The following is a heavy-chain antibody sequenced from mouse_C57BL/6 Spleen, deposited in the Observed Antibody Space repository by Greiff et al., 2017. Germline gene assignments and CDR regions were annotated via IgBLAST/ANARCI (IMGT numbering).Heavy chain of an antibody. CDR3: TTGGHTAMDY. Sequence: EVQLQESGAELVRPGASVKLSCTASGFNIKDDYMHWVKQRPEQGLEWIGWIDPENGDTEYASKFQGKATITADTSSNTAYLQLSSLTSEDTAVYYCTTGGHTAMDYWGQGTSVTVSS. V-gene: IGHV14-4*01. CDR1: GFNIKDDY. CDR2: IDPENGDT. J-gene: IGHJ4*01.